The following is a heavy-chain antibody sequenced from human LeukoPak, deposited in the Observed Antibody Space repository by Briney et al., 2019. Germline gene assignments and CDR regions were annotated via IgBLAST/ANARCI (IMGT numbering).Heavy chain of an antibody. CDR3: ARDPGSSIAAAGTGSDY. CDR2: ISSSSSYI. Sequence: GGSLRLSCAASGFTFSSYSMNWVRQAPGKGLEWVSSISSSSSYIYYADSVKGRFTISRDNAKNSLYLQMNSLRAEDTAVYYCARDPGSSIAAAGTGSDYWGQGTLVTVSS. D-gene: IGHD6-13*01. V-gene: IGHV3-21*01. J-gene: IGHJ4*02. CDR1: GFTFSSYS.